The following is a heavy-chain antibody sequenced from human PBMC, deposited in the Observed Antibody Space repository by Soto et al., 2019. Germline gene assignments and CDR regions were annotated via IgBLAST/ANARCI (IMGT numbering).Heavy chain of an antibody. CDR2: IWYDGSNK. CDR3: AGYYYDSSGYFDYYYYGMDV. Sequence: QVQLVESGGGVVQPGRSLRLSCAASGFTFSSYGMHWVRQVPGKGLEWVAVIWYDGSNKYYADSVKGRFTISRDNSKITLYLQMNSLRAEDTAVYYCAGYYYDSSGYFDYYYYGMDVWGQGTTVTVSS. J-gene: IGHJ6*02. CDR1: GFTFSSYG. V-gene: IGHV3-33*01. D-gene: IGHD3-22*01.